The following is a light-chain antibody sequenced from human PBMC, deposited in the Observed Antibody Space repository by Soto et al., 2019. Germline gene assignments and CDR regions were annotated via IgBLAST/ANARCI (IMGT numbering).Light chain of an antibody. J-gene: IGLJ2*01. CDR2: RNN. CDR1: SSNIGSNY. V-gene: IGLV1-47*01. Sequence: HSVLTQPPSASGTPGQRVTLSCSGSSSNIGSNYVYWYQQLPGMAPKLLIYRNNQRPSGVPDRFSGSKSGTSASLAISGLRSEDEADYYCAAWDDSLSGRVFGGGTKLTVL. CDR3: AAWDDSLSGRV.